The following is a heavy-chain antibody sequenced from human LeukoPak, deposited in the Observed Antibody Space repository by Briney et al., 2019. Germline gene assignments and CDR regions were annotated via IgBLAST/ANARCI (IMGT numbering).Heavy chain of an antibody. CDR3: AGSYYYDSGGYYHAYGDAFDI. D-gene: IGHD3-22*01. Sequence: PGGSLRLSCAASGFTFSSYAMHWVRQAPGKGLEWVAGISYDGSNKYYADSVKGRFTISRDKSKNTLYLQMNSLRAEDTALYSCAGSYYYDSGGYYHAYGDAFDIWGQGTMVTVSS. V-gene: IGHV3-30*04. CDR2: ISYDGSNK. CDR1: GFTFSSYA. J-gene: IGHJ3*02.